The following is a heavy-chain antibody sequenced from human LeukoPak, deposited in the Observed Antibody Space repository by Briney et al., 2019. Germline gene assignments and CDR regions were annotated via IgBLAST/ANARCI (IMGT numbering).Heavy chain of an antibody. D-gene: IGHD5-24*01. Sequence: GGSLRLSCVVSGFTFSNYAMSWVRQAPGKGLEWVSGINGGGGTTTYADSVRGRFTVSRDNSHNTLYLHMNSLRAEDTALYFCAKALPGTMYYFDYWGQGTLVTVSS. V-gene: IGHV3-23*01. CDR3: AKALPGTMYYFDY. J-gene: IGHJ4*02. CDR2: INGGGGTT. CDR1: GFTFSNYA.